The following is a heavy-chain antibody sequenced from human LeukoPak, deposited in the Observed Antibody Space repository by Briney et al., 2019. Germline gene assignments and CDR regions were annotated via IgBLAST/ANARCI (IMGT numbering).Heavy chain of an antibody. Sequence: PSETLSLTCTVSGGSISSYYRSWIRQPAGKGLEWIGRIYTSGSTNYNPSLKSRVTMSVDTSKNQFSLKLSSVTAADTAVYYCARAANREYSSGWARGNWFDPWGQGTLVTVSS. CDR3: ARAANREYSSGWARGNWFDP. V-gene: IGHV4-4*07. CDR1: GGSISSYY. D-gene: IGHD6-19*01. J-gene: IGHJ5*02. CDR2: IYTSGST.